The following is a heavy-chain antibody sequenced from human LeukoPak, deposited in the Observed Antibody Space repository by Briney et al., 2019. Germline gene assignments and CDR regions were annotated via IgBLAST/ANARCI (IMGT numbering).Heavy chain of an antibody. CDR2: INQDGSEK. Sequence: PGGSLRLSCAASGFSFSGYWINWVRQAPGKGLEWVAKINQDGSEKHYVDSVKGRFTISRDNAKNSLYLQMNSLRAEDTAVYYCARVYLERLTAGYFDHWGQGTWVTVSP. CDR1: GFSFSGYW. V-gene: IGHV3-7*04. J-gene: IGHJ4*02. D-gene: IGHD3-3*01. CDR3: ARVYLERLTAGYFDH.